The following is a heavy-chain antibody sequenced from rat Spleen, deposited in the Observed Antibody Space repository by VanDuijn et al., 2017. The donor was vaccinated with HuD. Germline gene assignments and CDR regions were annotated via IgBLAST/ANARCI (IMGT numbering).Heavy chain of an antibody. Sequence: EVQLQESGPGLVKPSQSLSLTCSVTGYSITSSYRWNWIRKFPGNKLEWMGYINSAGSTNYNPSLKSRISITRDTSKNQFFLQVNSVTTEDTATYYCARSYYNNYGWFAYWGQGTLVTVSS. CDR2: INSAGST. CDR1: GYSITSSYR. D-gene: IGHD1-10*01. V-gene: IGHV3-3*01. J-gene: IGHJ3*01. CDR3: ARSYYNNYGWFAY.